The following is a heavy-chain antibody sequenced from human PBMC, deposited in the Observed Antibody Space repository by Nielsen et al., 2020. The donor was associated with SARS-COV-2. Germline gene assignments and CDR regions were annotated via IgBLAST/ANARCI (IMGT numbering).Heavy chain of an antibody. V-gene: IGHV3-9*01. CDR3: AKDMDYGMDV. CDR2: ISWNSGSI. Sequence: GGSLRLSCAASGFTFDDYAMHWVRQAPGKGLEWVSGISWNSGSIGYADSVKGRFTISRDNAKNSLYLQMNSLRAEDTALYYCAKDMDYGMDVWGQGTTVTVSS. J-gene: IGHJ6*02. CDR1: GFTFDDYA.